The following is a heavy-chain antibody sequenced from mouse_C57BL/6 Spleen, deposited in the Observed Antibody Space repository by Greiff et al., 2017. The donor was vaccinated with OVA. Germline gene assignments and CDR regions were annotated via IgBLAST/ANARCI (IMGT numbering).Heavy chain of an antibody. CDR2: IYPGDGDT. CDR3: ARDSPYAMDY. J-gene: IGHJ4*01. Sequence: LLESGAELVKPGASVKISCKASGYAFSSYWMNWVKQRPGKGLEWIGQIYPGDGDTNYNGKFKGKATLTADKSSSTAYMQLSSLTSEDSAVYFCARDSPYAMDYWGQGTSVTVSS. CDR1: GYAFSSYW. D-gene: IGHD2-12*01. V-gene: IGHV1-80*01.